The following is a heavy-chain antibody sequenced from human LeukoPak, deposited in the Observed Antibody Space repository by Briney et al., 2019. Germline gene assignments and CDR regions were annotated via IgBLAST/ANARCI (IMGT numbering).Heavy chain of an antibody. CDR1: GGSISSSSYY. CDR2: IYYSGST. V-gene: IGHV4-39*01. Sequence: SETLSLTCTVSGGSISSSSYYWGWIRQPPGKGLEWIGSIYYSGSTYYNPSLKSRVTISVDTSKNQFSLKLSSVTAADTAVYYCARHSRSNWFDPWGQGTLVTVPS. J-gene: IGHJ5*02. CDR3: ARHSRSNWFDP.